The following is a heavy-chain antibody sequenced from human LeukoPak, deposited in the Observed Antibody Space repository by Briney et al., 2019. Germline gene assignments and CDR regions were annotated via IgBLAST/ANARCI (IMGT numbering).Heavy chain of an antibody. CDR1: GFTFTSSA. Sequence: SVKVSCKASGFTFTSSAAQWVRRARGQRLEWIGWIVVGSGNTNYAQKFQERVTITRDMSTSTAYMELSSLRSEDTAVYYCAADGVVGETGYWGQGTLVTVSS. V-gene: IGHV1-58*01. CDR3: AADGVVGETGY. CDR2: IVVGSGNT. J-gene: IGHJ4*02. D-gene: IGHD1-26*01.